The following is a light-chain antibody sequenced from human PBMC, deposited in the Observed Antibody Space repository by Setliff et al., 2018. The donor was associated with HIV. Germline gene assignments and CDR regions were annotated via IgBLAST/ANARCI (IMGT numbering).Light chain of an antibody. CDR3: CSYAGSSTLYV. CDR2: DVS. CDR1: SSDVGGYNY. J-gene: IGLJ1*01. V-gene: IGLV2-14*03. Sequence: QSVLAQPASASGSPGQSITISCTGTSSDVGGYNYVSWYQHFPGRTPKLIIYDVSKRPSGVSNRFSGSKSGNTASLTISGLQAEDEADYYCCSYAGSSTLYVFGTGTKVTVL.